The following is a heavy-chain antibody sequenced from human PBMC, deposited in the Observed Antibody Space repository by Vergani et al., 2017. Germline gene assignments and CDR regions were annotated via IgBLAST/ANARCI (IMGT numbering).Heavy chain of an antibody. Sequence: QVQLQQWGPGLLKPSETLSLTCAVSGGYLSGYYWSWIRLAPGKGLEWIGEINHSGTINYNPTLKSPFNVSIDTSRDHFSLKLRSVSAADTAVYFCARRAERWETLLRDDFDVWGQGTFVTVSP. D-gene: IGHD1-26*01. J-gene: IGHJ3*01. CDR3: ARRAERWETLLRDDFDV. CDR2: INHSGTI. V-gene: IGHV4-34*01. CDR1: GGYLSGYY.